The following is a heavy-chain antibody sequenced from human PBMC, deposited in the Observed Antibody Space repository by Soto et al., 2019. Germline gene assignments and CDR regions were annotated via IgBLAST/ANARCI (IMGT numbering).Heavy chain of an antibody. D-gene: IGHD1-26*01. V-gene: IGHV1-18*01. CDR2: ISAYNGNT. Sequence: ASVKVSCKASGYTFTSSGISWVRQAPGQGLEWMGWISAYNGNTNYAQKLQGIVTITTDLSTSTAYMEPRSLRSDDSAVYYFACDNKVSYLYAFDIWGQGTMVTVSS. CDR1: GYTFTSSG. J-gene: IGHJ3*02. CDR3: ACDNKVSYLYAFDI.